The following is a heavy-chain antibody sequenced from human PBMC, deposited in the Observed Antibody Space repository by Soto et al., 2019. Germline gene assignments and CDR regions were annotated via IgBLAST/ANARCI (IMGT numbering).Heavy chain of an antibody. J-gene: IGHJ4*02. CDR3: AKDLGKLRYFV. CDR1: GFTFSSYA. CDR2: ISGSGGST. D-gene: IGHD3-9*01. Sequence: VGSLRLSCAASGFTFSSYAMSWVRQAPGKGLGWVSAISGSGGSTYYADSVKGRFTISRDNSKNTLYLQMNSLRAEDTAVYYCAKDLGKLRYFVWGQGTLVTVSS. V-gene: IGHV3-23*01.